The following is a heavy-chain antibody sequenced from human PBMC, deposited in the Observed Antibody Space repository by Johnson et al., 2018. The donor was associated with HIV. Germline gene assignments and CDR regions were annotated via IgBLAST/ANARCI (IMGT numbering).Heavy chain of an antibody. V-gene: IGHV3-11*04. Sequence: QVQLVESGGGLVKPGGSLRLYCAASGFTVSDYYMNWIRQAPGKGLEWVSYISSSGSSIYYADSVKGRFTISRDNAENSLYLQMNSLRAEDTAVYYCARDGGVAADVGVVAFDIWGQGTLVTVSS. D-gene: IGHD6-13*01. CDR2: ISSSGSSI. CDR3: ARDGGVAADVGVVAFDI. J-gene: IGHJ3*02. CDR1: GFTVSDYY.